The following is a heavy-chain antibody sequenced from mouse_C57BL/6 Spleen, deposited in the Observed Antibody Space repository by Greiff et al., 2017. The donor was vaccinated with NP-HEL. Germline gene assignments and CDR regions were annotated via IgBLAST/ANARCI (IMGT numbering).Heavy chain of an antibody. Sequence: ESGPGLVKPSQSLSLTCSVTGYSITSGYYWNWIRQFPGNKLEWMGYISYDGSNNYNPSLKNRISITRDTSKNQFFLKLNSVTTEDTATYYCAREASNWEGFAYWGQGTLVTVSA. CDR2: ISYDGSN. V-gene: IGHV3-6*01. CDR1: GYSITSGYY. D-gene: IGHD4-1*01. CDR3: AREASNWEGFAY. J-gene: IGHJ3*01.